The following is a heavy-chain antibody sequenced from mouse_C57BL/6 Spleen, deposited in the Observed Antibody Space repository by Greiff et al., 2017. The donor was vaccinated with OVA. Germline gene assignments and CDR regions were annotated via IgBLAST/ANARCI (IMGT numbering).Heavy chain of an antibody. D-gene: IGHD1-1*01. CDR2: IDPSDSYT. V-gene: IGHV1-69*01. CDR1: GYTFTSYW. Sequence: QVQLQQPGAELVMPGASVKLSCKASGYTFTSYWMHWVKQRPGQGLEWIGEIDPSDSYTNYNQKFKGKSTLTVDKSSSTAYMQLSSLTSEDSAVYYCASHYYGSSYHWYFDVWGTGTTVTVSS. CDR3: ASHYYGSSYHWYFDV. J-gene: IGHJ1*03.